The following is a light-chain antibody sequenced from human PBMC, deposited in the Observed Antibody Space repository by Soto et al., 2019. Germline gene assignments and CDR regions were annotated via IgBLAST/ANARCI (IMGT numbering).Light chain of an antibody. CDR1: QSVSSNY. J-gene: IGKJ1*01. CDR3: QQYGISPT. Sequence: DIVLTQSPGTLSLSPGERATLSCRSSQSVSSNYLAWYHQKPDQAPRLVIQDVSVRATGIPDTFSDSVSGTDFTLTISRLEPEDSAVYYCQQYGISPTIGQGTKVEIK. CDR2: DVS. V-gene: IGKV3-20*01.